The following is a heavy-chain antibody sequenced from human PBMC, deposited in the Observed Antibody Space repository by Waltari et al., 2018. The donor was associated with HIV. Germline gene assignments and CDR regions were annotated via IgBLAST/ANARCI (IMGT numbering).Heavy chain of an antibody. D-gene: IGHD3-22*01. J-gene: IGHJ4*02. Sequence: EVKLVQSGGGLVQPGGSLRLSCTASGVTFRSHAISWGRQTPGKGLQWVSTISGSGSHTYYADSAKGRFTISRDNSENTLFLQMTRLRVEDTARYFCAKDFDTSGLPYVVIDSWGQGTLVTVSS. V-gene: IGHV3-23*04. CDR1: GVTFRSHA. CDR2: ISGSGSHT. CDR3: AKDFDTSGLPYVVIDS.